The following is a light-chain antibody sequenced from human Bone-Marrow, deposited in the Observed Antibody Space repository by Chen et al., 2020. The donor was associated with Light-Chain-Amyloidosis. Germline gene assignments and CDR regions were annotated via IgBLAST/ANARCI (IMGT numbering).Light chain of an antibody. CDR3: SSYTITNTLV. CDR1: SSEVGGDNH. V-gene: IGLV2-14*01. J-gene: IGLJ1*01. Sequence: QSALTQPASVCGSPGQSITLSCTGTSSEVGGDNHVSWYQQHPDKAPKLIIYEVTNRPSWVPDRFSGSKSDNTASLTISGLQTEDEADYFCSSYTITNTLVFGSGTRVTVL. CDR2: EVT.